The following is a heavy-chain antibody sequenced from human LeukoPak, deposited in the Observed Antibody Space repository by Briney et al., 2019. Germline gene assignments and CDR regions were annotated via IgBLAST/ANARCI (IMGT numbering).Heavy chain of an antibody. Sequence: SETLSLTCSVSGGSVNSNTYYWGWIRQSPGRGLEWIGNVYYSGTTYYNPSLESRVTISADTSRNQFSLRLNSVTVADTAVYYCARQGSFYYYYYMDVWGKGTTVTVSS. J-gene: IGHJ6*04. CDR3: ARQGSFYYYYYMDV. V-gene: IGHV4-39*01. CDR2: VYYSGTT. CDR1: GGSVNSNTYY. D-gene: IGHD3-16*01.